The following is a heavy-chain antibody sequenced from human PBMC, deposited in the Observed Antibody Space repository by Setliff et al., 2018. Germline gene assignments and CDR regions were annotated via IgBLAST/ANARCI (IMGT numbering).Heavy chain of an antibody. J-gene: IGHJ6*03. Sequence: GGSLRLSGAASGPAFSNYYMNWVRQAPGKGLEWHSSISGRSSSIYYAGSVRGRFIISIDNAKNSWCLKMTSLRAEDTAVYYCARDGGLLQFLEWSRSYMDVWGKGTTVTVSS. CDR1: GPAFSNYY. V-gene: IGHV3-21*01. D-gene: IGHD3-3*01. CDR3: ARDGGLLQFLEWSRSYMDV. CDR2: ISGRSSSI.